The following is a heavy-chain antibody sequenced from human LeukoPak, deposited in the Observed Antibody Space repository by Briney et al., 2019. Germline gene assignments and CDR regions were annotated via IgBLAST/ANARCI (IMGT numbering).Heavy chain of an antibody. CDR3: ARDLGANGAGRFDY. V-gene: IGHV4-59*01. CDR1: GGSISSYY. D-gene: IGHD1-26*01. J-gene: IGHJ4*02. CDR2: IYYSGST. Sequence: SETLSLTCTVSGGSISSYYWSWIRQPPGKGLEWIGYIYYSGSTNYNPSLRSRVTISVDTSKNQFSLKLSSVTAADTAVYYCARDLGANGAGRFDYWGPGTLVTVSS.